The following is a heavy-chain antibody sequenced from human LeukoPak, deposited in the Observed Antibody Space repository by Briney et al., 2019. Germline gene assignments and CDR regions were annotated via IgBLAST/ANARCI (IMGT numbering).Heavy chain of an antibody. CDR2: ISDSGDGT. D-gene: IGHD5-18*01. V-gene: IGHV3-23*01. CDR1: GFTFRSYA. J-gene: IGHJ4*02. Sequence: TGGSLRLSCAGSGFTFRSYAMSWVRQAPGKGLEWVSAISDSGDGTYYADSVKGRFTISRDNSKNTLYLQMNSLRAEDTAVYYCARRYSYGHYFDYWGQGTLVTVSS. CDR3: ARRYSYGHYFDY.